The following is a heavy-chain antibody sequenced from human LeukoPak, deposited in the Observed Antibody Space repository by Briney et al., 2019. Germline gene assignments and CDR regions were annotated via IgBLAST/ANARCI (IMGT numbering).Heavy chain of an antibody. D-gene: IGHD4-11*01. Sequence: GGSLRLSCAASGFTFSSYWMHWVRQAPGKGLEWVADISYDGSNKYYADSVKGRFTISRDNSKNTLYLQMNSLRAEDTAVYYCARDLTVSDEYYYGMDVWGQGTTVTVSS. CDR3: ARDLTVSDEYYYGMDV. CDR2: ISYDGSNK. J-gene: IGHJ6*02. CDR1: GFTFSSYW. V-gene: IGHV3-30-3*01.